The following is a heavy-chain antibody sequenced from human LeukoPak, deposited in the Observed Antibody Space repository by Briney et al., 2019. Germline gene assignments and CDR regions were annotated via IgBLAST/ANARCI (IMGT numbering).Heavy chain of an antibody. CDR1: GGPFSGYC. Sequence: PSETLSLTCAVYGGPFSGYCWSWIRQPPGKGLEWIGEINHSGSTNYNPSLKSRVTISVDTSKNQFSLKLSSVTAADTAVYYCARAGGYSYGYLDYWGQGTLVTVSS. V-gene: IGHV4-34*01. J-gene: IGHJ4*02. D-gene: IGHD5-18*01. CDR2: INHSGST. CDR3: ARAGGYSYGYLDY.